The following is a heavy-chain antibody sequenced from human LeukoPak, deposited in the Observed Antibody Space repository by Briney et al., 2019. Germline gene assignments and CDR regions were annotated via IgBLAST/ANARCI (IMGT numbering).Heavy chain of an antibody. CDR3: ARGSISYSNYENFDY. D-gene: IGHD4-11*01. J-gene: IGHJ4*02. CDR2: IISNGGST. Sequence: PGGSLRLSCAASGLTFSSYAMHWVRQAPGKGLEYVSGIISNGGSTYYGNSVKGRFTISRDNSKNTLYLQMGSLSAEDMAVYFCARGSISYSNYENFDYWGQGTLVTVSS. V-gene: IGHV3-64*01. CDR1: GLTFSSYA.